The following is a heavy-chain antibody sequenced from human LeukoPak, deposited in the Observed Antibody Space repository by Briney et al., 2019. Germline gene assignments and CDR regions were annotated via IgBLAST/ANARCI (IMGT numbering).Heavy chain of an antibody. CDR1: TYSISSGYH. CDR3: ARVDWTFGY. V-gene: IGHV4-38-2*01. D-gene: IGHD3/OR15-3a*01. J-gene: IGHJ4*02. Sequence: SETLSLTCAVSTYSISSGYHWGWTRPPPGKGLEWIGNIYRSGSTYYNASLKSRVTISVDTSKNQVSLKLRSVTAADTAVYYCARVDWTFGYWGPGTLVTVSS. CDR2: IYRSGST.